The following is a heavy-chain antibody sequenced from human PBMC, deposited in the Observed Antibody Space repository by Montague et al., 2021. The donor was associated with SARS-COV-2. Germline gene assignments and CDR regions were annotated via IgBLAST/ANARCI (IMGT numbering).Heavy chain of an antibody. CDR2: INYSGTT. CDR1: GGSITDRSYY. CDR3: ARHWGIGSAGN. D-gene: IGHD6-13*01. J-gene: IGHJ4*02. V-gene: IGHV4-39*01. Sequence: SETLSLTCSVSGGSITDRSYYWSCIRQSPGKGLEWIGAINYSGTTYYNPSLKSRVTISLDTAKNQFSLKMTSVTAADTAVYYCARHWGIGSAGNWGQGTLVTVSS.